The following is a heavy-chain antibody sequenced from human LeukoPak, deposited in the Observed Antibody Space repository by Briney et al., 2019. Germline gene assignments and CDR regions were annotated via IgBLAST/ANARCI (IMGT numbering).Heavy chain of an antibody. V-gene: IGHV3-23*01. CDR1: GFTFSSYA. CDR2: ISGSGGST. CDR3: AKDGYSSGWYKPYYYYGMGV. Sequence: GGSLRLSCAASGFTFSSYAMSWVRQAPGKGLEWVSAISGSGGSTYYADSVKGRFTISRDNSKNTLYLQMNSLRAEDTAVYYCAKDGYSSGWYKPYYYYGMGVWGQGTTVTVSS. D-gene: IGHD6-19*01. J-gene: IGHJ6*02.